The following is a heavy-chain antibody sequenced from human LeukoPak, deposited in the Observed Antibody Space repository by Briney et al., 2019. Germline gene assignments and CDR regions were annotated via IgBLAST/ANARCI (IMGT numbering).Heavy chain of an antibody. CDR3: ARDVWGSYGFDY. J-gene: IGHJ4*02. CDR1: GYSISNDYY. Sequence: PSETLSLTCTVSGYSISNDYYWAWVRQPPGKGLEWIGNIFHSGGTYYNPSLKSRVTISVDTSKNQFSLKLSSVTAADTAVYYCARDVWGSYGFDYWGQGTLVTVSS. CDR2: IFHSGGT. D-gene: IGHD3-16*01. V-gene: IGHV4-38-2*02.